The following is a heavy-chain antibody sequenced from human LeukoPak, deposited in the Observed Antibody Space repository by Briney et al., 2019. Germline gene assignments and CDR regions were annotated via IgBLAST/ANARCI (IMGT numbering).Heavy chain of an antibody. CDR3: ARGVGDTTFGLADY. D-gene: IGHD1-26*01. CDR1: GYTFTNYY. CDR2: INPSSGTT. J-gene: IGHJ4*02. Sequence: GASVKVSCKASGYTFTNYYMVWVRQAPGQGLEWMGIINPSSGTTNYAQKFQGRVTMTRDMSTSTVYMELSSLRSEDTAVYYCARGVGDTTFGLADYWGQGTLVTVSS. V-gene: IGHV1-46*01.